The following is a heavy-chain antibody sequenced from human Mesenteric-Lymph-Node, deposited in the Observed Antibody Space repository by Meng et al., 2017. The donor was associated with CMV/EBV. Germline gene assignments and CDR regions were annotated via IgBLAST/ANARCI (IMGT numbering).Heavy chain of an antibody. Sequence: GESLKISCAASGFTFSGYWMHWVRQAPGKGLVWVSRINSDGSSISYADYVKGRFTISRDNAKNTLYLQMNSLRAEDSAVYYCARGPTGDEGHHDTSGFYHYFDHWGQGTLVTVSS. CDR2: INSDGSSI. J-gene: IGHJ4*02. CDR3: ARGPTGDEGHHDTSGFYHYFDH. V-gene: IGHV3-74*01. D-gene: IGHD3-22*01. CDR1: GFTFSGYW.